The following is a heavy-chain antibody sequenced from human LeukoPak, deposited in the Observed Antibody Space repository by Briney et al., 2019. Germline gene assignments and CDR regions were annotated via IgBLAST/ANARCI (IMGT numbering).Heavy chain of an antibody. CDR1: GFTFSSYA. D-gene: IGHD3-10*01. J-gene: IGHJ4*02. CDR2: IRYDGSNK. Sequence: PGGSLRLSCAASGFTFSSYAMSWVRQAPGKGLEWVAFIRYDGSNKYYADSVKGRFTISRDNSKNTLYLQMSSLRAEDTAVYYCAKTSGGSADYWGQGTLVTVSS. CDR3: AKTSGGSADY. V-gene: IGHV3-30*02.